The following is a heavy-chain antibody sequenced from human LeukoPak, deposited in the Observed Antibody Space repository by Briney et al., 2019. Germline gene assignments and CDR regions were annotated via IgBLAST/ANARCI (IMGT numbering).Heavy chain of an antibody. CDR3: ARDMYFGSGTPMQYGMDV. CDR2: ISSSGSTT. V-gene: IGHV3-11*01. J-gene: IGHJ6*02. Sequence: GGSLRLSCAASGFTFSDYYMSWIRQAPGKGLEWVSFISSSGSTTYYVDSVKGRFTLSRDNAKNLLYLQMNSLRAEDSAVYYCARDMYFGSGTPMQYGMDVWGQGTTVTVSS. D-gene: IGHD3-10*01. CDR1: GFTFSDYY.